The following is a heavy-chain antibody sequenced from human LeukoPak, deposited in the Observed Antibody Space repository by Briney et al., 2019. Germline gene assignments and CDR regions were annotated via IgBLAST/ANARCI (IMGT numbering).Heavy chain of an antibody. V-gene: IGHV4-39*01. D-gene: IGHD6-6*01. CDR3: ARQGTPRAAPPFYFDY. CDR2: IYYSGST. J-gene: IGHJ4*02. CDR1: GGSISSSSYY. Sequence: SETLSLTCTVSGGSISSSSYYWGWIRQPPGKGLEWIGSIYYSGSTYYNPSLKSRVTISVDTSKNQFSLKLSSVTAADTAVYYCARQGTPRAAPPFYFDYWGQGTLVTVSS.